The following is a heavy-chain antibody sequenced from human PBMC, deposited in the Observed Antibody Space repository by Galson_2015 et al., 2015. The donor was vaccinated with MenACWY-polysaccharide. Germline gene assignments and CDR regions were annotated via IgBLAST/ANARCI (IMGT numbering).Heavy chain of an antibody. J-gene: IGHJ6*02. Sequence: SVKVSCKASGYTLTSNDIIWVRQATGQGLEYMGWMNPDNGSTRNAQKFPGRVTMTSDTSMNTAYMELSSLGSEDTAVYYCARGQSRPSRYYGLDVWGQGTMVTVSS. CDR2: MNPDNGST. CDR3: ARGQSRPSRYYGLDV. D-gene: IGHD2-2*01. CDR1: GYTLTSND. V-gene: IGHV1-8*01.